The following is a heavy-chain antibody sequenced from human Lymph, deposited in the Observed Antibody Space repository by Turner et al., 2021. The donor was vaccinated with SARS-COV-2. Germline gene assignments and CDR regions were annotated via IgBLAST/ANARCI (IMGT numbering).Heavy chain of an antibody. D-gene: IGHD3-22*01. CDR1: GFTFSSSG. CDR2: IGYEGSNK. J-gene: IGHJ4*02. CDR3: ARGIYDSGGYLSYYFDY. V-gene: IGHV3-33*01. Sequence: QVQLVESGGGVVQPGRSLRLSCAASGFTFSSSGMHWVRQAPGKGLEGVACIGYEGSNKYYADSVKGRFTISRDNSKNTLYLQMNSLRAEDTAVYYCARGIYDSGGYLSYYFDYWGQGTLVTVSS.